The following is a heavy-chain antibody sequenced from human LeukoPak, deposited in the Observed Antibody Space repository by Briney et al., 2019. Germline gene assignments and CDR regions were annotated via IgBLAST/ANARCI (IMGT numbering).Heavy chain of an antibody. Sequence: GGSLRLSCAASGFTFSSYEMNWVRQAPGKGLEWVSVIYSGGSTYYADSVKGRFTISRDNSKNTLYLQMNSLRAEDTAVYYCARADHYDILTGYSPYYYYYGMDVWGQGTTVTVSS. CDR3: ARADHYDILTGYSPYYYYYGMDV. J-gene: IGHJ6*02. V-gene: IGHV3-66*01. CDR1: GFTFSSYE. D-gene: IGHD3-9*01. CDR2: IYSGGST.